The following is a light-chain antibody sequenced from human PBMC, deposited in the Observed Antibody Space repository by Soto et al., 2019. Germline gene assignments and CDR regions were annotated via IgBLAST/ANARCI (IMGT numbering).Light chain of an antibody. V-gene: IGKV2-30*01. CDR3: MQGAHWPRT. J-gene: IGKJ1*01. CDR2: KVS. CDR1: QSLVYSDGNTY. Sequence: DVVMTQSPLSLPVTLGQPASISCRSSQSLVYSDGNTYLSWFQQRPGQSPRRLIYKVSNRDSVVPERFSGSGSGTDFTLKISRVEAEDVGVYYCMQGAHWPRTFGQGTKVEI.